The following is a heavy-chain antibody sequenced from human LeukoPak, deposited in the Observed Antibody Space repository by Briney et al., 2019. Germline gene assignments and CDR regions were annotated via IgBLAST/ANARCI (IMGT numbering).Heavy chain of an antibody. D-gene: IGHD3-3*01. CDR3: AKNAYDFWSGYPHDY. Sequence: GGSLRLSCAASGFTFGSYAMHWVRQAPGQGLEWVALISYDGRNKYYADSVKGRFTISRDNSKNTLYLQMNSLRAEDTAVYYCAKNAYDFWSGYPHDYWGQGTLVTVSS. V-gene: IGHV3-30-3*02. CDR2: ISYDGRNK. CDR1: GFTFGSYA. J-gene: IGHJ4*02.